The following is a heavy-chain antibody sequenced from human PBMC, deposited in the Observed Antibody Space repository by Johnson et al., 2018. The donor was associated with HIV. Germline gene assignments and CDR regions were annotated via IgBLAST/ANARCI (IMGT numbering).Heavy chain of an antibody. CDR3: ARVPSRGSWYTAFDI. J-gene: IGHJ3*02. CDR2: ISDDGNNQ. D-gene: IGHD6-13*01. CDR1: GFTFNTYA. Sequence: QVQLVESGGGVVQPGRSLRLSCAASGFTFNTYAMHWVRQAPGKGLEWVAVISDDGNNQYYAHSVKGRFTVSRDNSKNTLYLQRNSLRADDTAVYYCARVPSRGSWYTAFDIWGKGTTVTVSS. V-gene: IGHV3-30*04.